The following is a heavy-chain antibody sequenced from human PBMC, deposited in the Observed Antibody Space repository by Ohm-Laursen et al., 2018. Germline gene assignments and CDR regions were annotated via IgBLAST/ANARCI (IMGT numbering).Heavy chain of an antibody. V-gene: IGHV3-23*01. CDR2: IRGSGDST. D-gene: IGHD6-19*01. J-gene: IGHJ6*02. CDR3: AKSIAVAGREPDYGMDV. Sequence: SLRLSCTASGFIFSSYAMNWVRQAPGQGLEWVSAIRGSGDSTYYADSVKGRFTISRDNSKNTLYLQMNSLRAEDTAVYYCAKSIAVAGREPDYGMDVWGQGTTVTVSS. CDR1: GFIFSSYA.